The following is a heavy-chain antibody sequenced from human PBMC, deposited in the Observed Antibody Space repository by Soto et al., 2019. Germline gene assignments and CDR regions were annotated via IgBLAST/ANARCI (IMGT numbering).Heavy chain of an antibody. CDR3: TRHPWEFPGSYYYGMDV. D-gene: IGHD3-10*01. J-gene: IGHJ6*02. Sequence: GGSLRLSCTASGFTFGDYAMSWFRQAPGKGLEWVGFIRSKAYGGTTEYAASVKGRFTISRDDSKSIAYLQMNSLKTEDTAVYYCTRHPWEFPGSYYYGMDVWGQGTTVTVSS. V-gene: IGHV3-49*03. CDR2: IRSKAYGGTT. CDR1: GFTFGDYA.